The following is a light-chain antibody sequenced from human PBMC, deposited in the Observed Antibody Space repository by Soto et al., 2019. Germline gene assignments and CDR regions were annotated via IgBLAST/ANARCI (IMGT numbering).Light chain of an antibody. CDR1: QSVSNN. J-gene: IGKJ5*01. V-gene: IGKV3-15*01. CDR2: YAS. Sequence: EIVMTQSPATLSVSPGERATLSCRASQSVSNNLAWYQQKPGQAPRLLIYYASTRATGIPARFSGSGSGTEFPLTISSLQSEDFALYYCQQYNNWPPITFGQGTRLEIK. CDR3: QQYNNWPPIT.